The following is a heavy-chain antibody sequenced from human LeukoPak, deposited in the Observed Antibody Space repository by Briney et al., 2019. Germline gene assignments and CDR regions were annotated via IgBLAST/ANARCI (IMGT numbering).Heavy chain of an antibody. Sequence: SETLSLTCTVSGGSLSSYYWSWVRQPPGKGLEWIGYIYYSGSTNYNPSLTNRVTISVDTSKNQCSLKLSSVTAADTAVYYCARGGSNYDFWSGYSGWFDPWGQGTLVTVSS. CDR3: ARGGSNYDFWSGYSGWFDP. D-gene: IGHD3-3*01. CDR2: IYYSGST. V-gene: IGHV4-59*01. CDR1: GGSLSSYY. J-gene: IGHJ5*02.